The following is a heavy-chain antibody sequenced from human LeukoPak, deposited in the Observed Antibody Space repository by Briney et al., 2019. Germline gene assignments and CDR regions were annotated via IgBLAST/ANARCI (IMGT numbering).Heavy chain of an antibody. J-gene: IGHJ5*02. Sequence: PSETLSLTCTVSGGSISSSSYYWGWIRQPPGKGLEWIGSIYYSGSTYYNPSLKSRVTISVDTSKNQFSLKLSSVTAADTAVYYCAREPTYYYDSSGYYYELNWFDPWGQGTLVTVSS. CDR3: AREPTYYYDSSGYYYELNWFDP. V-gene: IGHV4-39*07. CDR1: GGSISSSSYY. CDR2: IYYSGST. D-gene: IGHD3-22*01.